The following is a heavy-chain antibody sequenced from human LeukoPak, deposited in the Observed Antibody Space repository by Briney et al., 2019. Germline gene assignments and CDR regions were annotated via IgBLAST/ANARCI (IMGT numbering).Heavy chain of an antibody. CDR3: AREGRLLGIPDFDY. CDR1: GFTFSWFW. CDR2: IKNDGSEK. D-gene: IGHD7-27*01. J-gene: IGHJ4*02. V-gene: IGHV3-7*01. Sequence: GGSLRLSCAASGFTFSWFWMSWVRQAPGKGLEWVANIKNDGSEKYYVDSVKGRFTISRDNAKNSLYLQMNSLRAEDTAVYYCAREGRLLGIPDFDYWGQGTLVTVSS.